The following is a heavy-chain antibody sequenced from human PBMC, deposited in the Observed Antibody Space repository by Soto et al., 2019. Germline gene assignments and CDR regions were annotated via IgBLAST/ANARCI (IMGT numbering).Heavy chain of an antibody. J-gene: IGHJ4*02. CDR2: VYYSGST. D-gene: IGHD2-15*01. CDR3: TREQNYTVVTQ. Sequence: SETLSLTCTVSGGSISNYYWSWIRQPPGKGLEWIGCVYYSGSTNYNPSLKSRVTISVDTSKHQFSLKLTSVTAADTAVYDCTREQNYTVVTQRGPGTLVTVSS. V-gene: IGHV4-59*01. CDR1: GGSISNYY.